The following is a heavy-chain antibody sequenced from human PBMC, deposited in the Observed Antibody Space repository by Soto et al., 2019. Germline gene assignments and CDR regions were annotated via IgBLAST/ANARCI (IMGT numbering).Heavy chain of an antibody. J-gene: IGHJ2*01. V-gene: IGHV1-8*01. CDR3: ARRTVAYWYFDL. CDR2: MNANSGNT. D-gene: IGHD4-4*01. CDR1: GYTFTSYD. Sequence: QVQLVQSGAEVKKPGASVKVSCKASGYTFTSYDINWVRQATGQGLEWMGWMNANSGNTGYAQNCQGRVTMTRDTSISTAYMELSSLTSEDTAVYYCARRTVAYWYFDLWGRGTLVTVSS.